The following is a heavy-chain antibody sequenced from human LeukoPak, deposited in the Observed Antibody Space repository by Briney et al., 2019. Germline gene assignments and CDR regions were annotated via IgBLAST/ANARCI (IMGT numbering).Heavy chain of an antibody. CDR2: INGGGDTT. Sequence: GGSLRLSYAASGFSFDYYAMSWVRQAPGKGLEWISGINGGGDTTGYVDSVKGRFTISRDNAKNSVYLQMNSLRAEDTAFYHCARGGYSGTYNDYWGQGALVTVSS. J-gene: IGHJ4*02. V-gene: IGHV3-20*01. CDR1: GFSFDYYA. CDR3: ARGGYSGTYNDY. D-gene: IGHD1-26*01.